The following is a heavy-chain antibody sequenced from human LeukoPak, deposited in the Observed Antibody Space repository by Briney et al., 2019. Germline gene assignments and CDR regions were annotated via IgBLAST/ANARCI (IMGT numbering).Heavy chain of an antibody. J-gene: IGHJ4*02. V-gene: IGHV3-30*18. Sequence: GGSLRLSCAASGFTFSSYGMHWVRQAPGKGLEWVAVISYDGSNKYYADSVKGRFTISRDNSKNTLYLQMNSLRAEDTAVYYCAKDGEISSGWYGGYFDYWGQGTLVTVSS. CDR2: ISYDGSNK. CDR3: AKDGEISSGWYGGYFDY. CDR1: GFTFSSYG. D-gene: IGHD6-19*01.